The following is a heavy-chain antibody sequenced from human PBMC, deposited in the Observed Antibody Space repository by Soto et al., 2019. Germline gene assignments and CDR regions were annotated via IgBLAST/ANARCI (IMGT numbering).Heavy chain of an antibody. D-gene: IGHD3-22*01. Sequence: QVQLVQSGAEVKKPGSSVRVSCKASGGTFSEYGVSWVRQAPGQGLEWMGGIVPKFTTAIYAQKFQGRVTITADRSTNTVYLRLGSLTSEDTAVYFCARENFTADHFDSAGYWPLHHWGQGSLVSVS. J-gene: IGHJ1*01. CDR3: ARENFTADHFDSAGYWPLHH. CDR1: GGTFSEYG. CDR2: IVPKFTTA. V-gene: IGHV1-69*06.